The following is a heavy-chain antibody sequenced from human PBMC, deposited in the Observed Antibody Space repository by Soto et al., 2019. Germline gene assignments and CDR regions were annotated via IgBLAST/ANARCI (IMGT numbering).Heavy chain of an antibody. CDR2: INHLTTT. CDR1: GGSFSSYH. V-gene: IGHV4-34*01. CDR3: ARGYDTALAPIF. J-gene: IGHJ4*02. Sequence: SGTLSLTCAVYGGSFSSYHWSWIRQTPGKGLEWIGEINHLTTTNYNPSLKIRVIISLDTPKNQFSLKLSSVTAADTAVYYCARGYDTALAPIFWGQGILVTASS. D-gene: IGHD5-18*01.